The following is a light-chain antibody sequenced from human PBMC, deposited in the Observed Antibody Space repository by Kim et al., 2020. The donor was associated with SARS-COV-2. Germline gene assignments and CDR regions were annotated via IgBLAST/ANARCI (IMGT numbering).Light chain of an antibody. CDR3: QVWLSSDDQLYV. CDR1: NLGTKS. Sequence: SYELTQPPSVSVAPGQTARIPCGGDNLGTKSVHWYQQKPGQAPVLVVSYDSDRPSGIPERFSSSTSGNTATLTITTVEAGDEADYFCQVWLSSDDQLYVFGTGTKVTVL. CDR2: YDS. V-gene: IGLV3-21*02. J-gene: IGLJ1*01.